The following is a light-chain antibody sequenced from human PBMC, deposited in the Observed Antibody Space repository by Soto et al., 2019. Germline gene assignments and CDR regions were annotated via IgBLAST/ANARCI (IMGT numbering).Light chain of an antibody. J-gene: IGLJ1*01. V-gene: IGLV2-14*01. CDR3: CSYTSSSTLAYV. CDR1: SSDVGGHNY. CDR2: EVS. Sequence: QPALTQPASVSGSPGQSITISCAGTSSDVGGHNYVSWYQQHPGKAPKLIIYEVSNRPSGVSNRFSGSKSGNTASLTISGLQAEDEVDYYCCSYTSSSTLAYVFGTGTKLTVL.